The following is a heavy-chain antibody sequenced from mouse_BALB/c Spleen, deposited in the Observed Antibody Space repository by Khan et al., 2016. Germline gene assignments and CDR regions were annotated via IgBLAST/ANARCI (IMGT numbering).Heavy chain of an antibody. V-gene: IGHV14-3*02. CDR2: IDPANGNT. Sequence: VQLQQSGAELVKPGASVKLSCTVSGFNIKDTYMHWVKQRPEQGLEWIGRIDPANGNTKYDPKFQGKATITADPSSNTAYLQLSSLTSEDTAVYYCARSPYDYDVGFAYWGQGTLVTVSA. J-gene: IGHJ3*01. CDR1: GFNIKDTY. D-gene: IGHD2-4*01. CDR3: ARSPYDYDVGFAY.